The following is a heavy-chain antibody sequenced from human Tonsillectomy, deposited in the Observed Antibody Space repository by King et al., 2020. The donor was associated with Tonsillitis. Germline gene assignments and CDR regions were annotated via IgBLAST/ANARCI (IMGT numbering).Heavy chain of an antibody. CDR2: ISGYNGDT. CDR3: ARALHYDFWSGHFFDY. Sequence: QVQLVESGAEVKKPGASVKVSCTASGYTFTTYGVSWVRQAPGQGLEWMGWISGYNGDTSYAQRLQGRVTMTTDTTTTTAYMELRSLRSDDTAVYDCARALHYDFWSGHFFDYWGQGTLVTVSS. J-gene: IGHJ4*02. V-gene: IGHV1-18*01. CDR1: GYTFTTYG. D-gene: IGHD3-3*01.